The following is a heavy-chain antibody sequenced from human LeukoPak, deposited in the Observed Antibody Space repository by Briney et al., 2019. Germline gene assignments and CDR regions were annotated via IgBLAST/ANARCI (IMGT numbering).Heavy chain of an antibody. Sequence: GESLKISCKGYIYSFTSYWIGWVRQMPGKGLEWMGIINPADSVTRYSPSFQGQVTISTDKSISTAYLQWSSLKASDTAMYYCARLGDYGMDVWGQGTTVAVSS. J-gene: IGHJ6*02. CDR2: INPADSVT. CDR1: IYSFTSYW. CDR3: ARLGDYGMDV. V-gene: IGHV5-51*01.